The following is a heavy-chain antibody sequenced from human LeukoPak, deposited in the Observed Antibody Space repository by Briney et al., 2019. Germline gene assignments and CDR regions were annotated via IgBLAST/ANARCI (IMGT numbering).Heavy chain of an antibody. Sequence: GGSLRLSCAASGFTFSNYGMNWVRQAPGKGLEWVSVISNSGGNTYYADSVKGRFTISRDNSKNTLYLQMNRLRAEDAAVYYCAKAPVTTCSGAYCYPFDYWGQGTLVTVSS. CDR1: GFTFSNYG. V-gene: IGHV3-23*01. CDR3: AKAPVTTCSGAYCYPFDY. J-gene: IGHJ4*02. D-gene: IGHD2-21*01. CDR2: ISNSGGNT.